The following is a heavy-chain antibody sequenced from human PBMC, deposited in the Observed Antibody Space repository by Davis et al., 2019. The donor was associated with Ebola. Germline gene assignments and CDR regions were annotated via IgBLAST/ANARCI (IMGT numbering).Heavy chain of an antibody. Sequence: GASLKISCKGSGYSFTSYWISWVRQMPGKGLEWMGRIDPSDSYTNYSPSFQGHVTISADKSISTAYLQWSSLKASDTAMYYCAGQGYYYYGMDVWGQGTMVTVSS. CDR2: IDPSDSYT. V-gene: IGHV5-10-1*01. CDR3: AGQGYYYYGMDV. CDR1: GYSFTSYW. J-gene: IGHJ6*02.